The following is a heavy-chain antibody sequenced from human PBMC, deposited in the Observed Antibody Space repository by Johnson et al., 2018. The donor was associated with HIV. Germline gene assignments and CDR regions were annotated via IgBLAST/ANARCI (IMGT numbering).Heavy chain of an antibody. CDR2: IRYDGSNK. CDR1: GFTFSSYA. V-gene: IGHV3-30*02. J-gene: IGHJ3*02. CDR3: ARERDAFDI. Sequence: VQLVESGGGVVQPGRSLRLSCAASGFTFSSYAMHWVRQAPGKGLEWVAFIRYDGSNKYYADSVKGRFTISRDNSKNTLYLQMNSLRAEDTAVYYCARERDAFDIWGQGTMVTVSS.